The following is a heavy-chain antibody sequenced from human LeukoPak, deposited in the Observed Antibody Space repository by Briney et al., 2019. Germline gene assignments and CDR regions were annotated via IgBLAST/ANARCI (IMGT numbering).Heavy chain of an antibody. V-gene: IGHV3-7*01. CDR3: ARDIHYYDSSGYSLDY. D-gene: IGHD3-22*01. J-gene: IGHJ4*02. CDR2: IKQDGSEK. Sequence: GGPLRLSCAASGFTFSSYWMSWVRQAPGKGLERVANIKQDGSEKYYVDSVKGRFTISRDNAKNSLYLQMNSLRAEDTAVYYCARDIHYYDSSGYSLDYWGQGTLVTVSS. CDR1: GFTFSSYW.